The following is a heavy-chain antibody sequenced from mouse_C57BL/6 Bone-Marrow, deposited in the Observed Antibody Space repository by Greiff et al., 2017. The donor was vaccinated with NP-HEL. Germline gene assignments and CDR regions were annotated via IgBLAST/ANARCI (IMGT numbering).Heavy chain of an antibody. Sequence: QVQLQQPGAELVRPGTSVKLSCKASGYTFTSYWMHWVKQRPGQGLEWIGVIDPSDSYTNYNQKFKGQATLTVDTSSSTAYMQLSSLTSEDSAVYYCARDYYGRSLYFGGWGTGTTVTVSS. D-gene: IGHD1-1*01. J-gene: IGHJ1*03. CDR3: ARDYYGRSLYFGG. CDR1: GYTFTSYW. CDR2: IDPSDSYT. V-gene: IGHV1-59*01.